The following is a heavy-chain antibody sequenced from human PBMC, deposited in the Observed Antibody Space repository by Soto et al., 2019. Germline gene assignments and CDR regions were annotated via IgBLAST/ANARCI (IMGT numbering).Heavy chain of an antibody. Sequence: PGGSLRLSCAASGFTFSSYGMHWVRQAPGKGLEWVAVIWYDGSNKYYADSVKGRFTISRDNSKNTLYLQMNSLRAEDTAVYYCARGGRFHTPGVFRWGQGTLVTVSS. CDR2: IWYDGSNK. CDR1: GFTFSSYG. D-gene: IGHD2-21*01. CDR3: ARGGRFHTPGVFR. V-gene: IGHV3-33*01. J-gene: IGHJ4*02.